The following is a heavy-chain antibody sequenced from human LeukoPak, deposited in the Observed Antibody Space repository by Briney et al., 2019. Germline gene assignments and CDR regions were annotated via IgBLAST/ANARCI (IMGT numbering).Heavy chain of an antibody. V-gene: IGHV3-9*01. Sequence: PGGSLRLSCAASGFIFDDYAMHWVRQAPGKGLEWVSGVSWKSDTVGYADSVKGRFTISRDNAKNSLYLQMNSLRAEDTALYYCARGYGSLGVYFDYWGQGTLVTVSS. CDR3: ARGYGSLGVYFDY. J-gene: IGHJ4*02. CDR1: GFIFDDYA. CDR2: VSWKSDTV. D-gene: IGHD1-26*01.